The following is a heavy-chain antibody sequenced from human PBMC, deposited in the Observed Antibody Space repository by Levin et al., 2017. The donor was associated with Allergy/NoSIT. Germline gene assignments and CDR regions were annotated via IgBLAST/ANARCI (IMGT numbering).Heavy chain of an antibody. CDR3: ARETRRGGSYPFDY. D-gene: IGHD1-26*01. CDR1: GGSISSYY. Sequence: GSLRLSCTVSGGSISSYYWSWIRQPPGKGLEWIGYIYYSGSTNYNPSLKSRVTISVDTSKNQFSLKLSSVTAADTAVYYCARETRRGGSYPFDYWGQGTLVTVSS. CDR2: IYYSGST. J-gene: IGHJ4*02. V-gene: IGHV4-59*01.